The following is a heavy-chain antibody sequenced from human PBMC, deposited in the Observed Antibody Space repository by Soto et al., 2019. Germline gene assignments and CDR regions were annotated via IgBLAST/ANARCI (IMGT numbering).Heavy chain of an antibody. J-gene: IGHJ6*02. CDR2: ITSSGSYV. V-gene: IGHV3-21*01. CDR3: VKDEGIEAMDV. D-gene: IGHD3-3*02. Sequence: PGGSLRLSCAASGFTFSSYEMNWVRQAPGKGLEWVASITSSGSYVYYADSVKGRFSASRDNAKNSLSLQMDSLRPDDTAIYFCVKDEGIEAMDVWGQGTTVTVSS. CDR1: GFTFSSYE.